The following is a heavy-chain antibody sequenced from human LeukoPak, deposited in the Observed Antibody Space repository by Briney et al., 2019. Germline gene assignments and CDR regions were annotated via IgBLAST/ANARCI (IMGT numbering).Heavy chain of an antibody. Sequence: GGSLRLSCAASGFTFDDYTMHWVRQAPGKGLEWVSGISWNNGSIGYADSVKGRFTISRDNSKNTLYLQMNSLRAEDTAVYYCARAQDFWSGYTDYWGQGTLVTVSS. J-gene: IGHJ4*02. D-gene: IGHD3-3*01. CDR1: GFTFDDYT. V-gene: IGHV3-9*01. CDR3: ARAQDFWSGYTDY. CDR2: ISWNNGSI.